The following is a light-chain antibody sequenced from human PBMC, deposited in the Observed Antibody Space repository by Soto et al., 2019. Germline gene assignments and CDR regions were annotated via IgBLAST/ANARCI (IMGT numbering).Light chain of an antibody. Sequence: QSVLTQPPSASGSPARSVTISCTGTSSDVGGDNYVSWYQQHPGKVPKLIIFGVNKRPSGVPDRFSGSKSGNTASLTVSGLQAEDEADYYCSSYAGNNAYVFGTGTKVTVL. CDR1: SSDVGGDNY. J-gene: IGLJ1*01. CDR3: SSYAGNNAYV. CDR2: GVN. V-gene: IGLV2-8*01.